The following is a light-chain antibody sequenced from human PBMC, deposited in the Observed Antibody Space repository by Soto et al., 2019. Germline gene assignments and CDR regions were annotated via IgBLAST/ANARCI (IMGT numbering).Light chain of an antibody. CDR1: SGQSSYI. J-gene: IGLJ3*02. V-gene: IGLV4-60*02. Sequence: QPVLTQSSSASASLGSSVKLTCTLSSGQSSYIIAWHQQQPGKAPRYLMKLEGSGSYNKGSGVPDRFSGSSSWADRYLSISNLQFEDEADYYCETWDFNTRVFGGGTELTVL. CDR2: LEGSGSY. CDR3: ETWDFNTRV.